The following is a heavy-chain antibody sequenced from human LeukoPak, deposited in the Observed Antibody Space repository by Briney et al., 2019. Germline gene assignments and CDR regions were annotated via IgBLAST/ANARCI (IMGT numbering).Heavy chain of an antibody. V-gene: IGHV5-51*01. Sequence: GESLKISCKDSGYSFTSYWIGWVRQMPGKGLEWMGIIYPGDSDTRYSPSFQGQVTISADKSVSTAYLQWSSLKASDTAMYYCASRGYYDSSGYYPFDYWGQGTLVTVSS. CDR1: GYSFTSYW. CDR2: IYPGDSDT. D-gene: IGHD3-22*01. J-gene: IGHJ4*02. CDR3: ASRGYYDSSGYYPFDY.